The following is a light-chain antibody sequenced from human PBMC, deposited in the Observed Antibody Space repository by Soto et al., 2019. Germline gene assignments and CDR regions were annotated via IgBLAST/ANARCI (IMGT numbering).Light chain of an antibody. CDR3: SSYAGSNNPYV. V-gene: IGLV2-8*01. CDR1: SSDVGGYSY. J-gene: IGLJ1*01. Sequence: QSVLTQPPSASGSPGQSVTISCIGTSSDVGGYSYVSWYQQHPGKAPKVMIYEVSKRPSGVPDRFSGSRSGNTASLTVSGLQAEDEADYYCSSYAGSNNPYVFGTGTKVTVL. CDR2: EVS.